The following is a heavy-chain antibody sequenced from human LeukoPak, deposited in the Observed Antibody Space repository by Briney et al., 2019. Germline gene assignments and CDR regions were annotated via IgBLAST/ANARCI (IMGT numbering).Heavy chain of an antibody. CDR2: ISRESDNT. CDR1: GFTFEDYA. CDR3: AKTSGKSYFYYGMDV. Sequence: GRSLRLSCAASGFTFEDYAMHWVRHAPGKGLEGVSGISRESDNTVYADSVKGRFTISRDHTESFLYLQLNSLGPEDTALYYCAKTSGKSYFYYGMDVWGHGTTVTVSS. D-gene: IGHD3-10*01. V-gene: IGHV3-9*01. J-gene: IGHJ6*02.